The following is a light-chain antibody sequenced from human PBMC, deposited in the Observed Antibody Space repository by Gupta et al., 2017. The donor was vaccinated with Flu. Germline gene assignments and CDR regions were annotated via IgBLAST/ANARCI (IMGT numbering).Light chain of an antibody. Sequence: QSVLTQPPSVSAAPGQKVTISCSGSSSNIGNNYVSWYQQLPGAAPKLLIYEGNKRPSGIPDRFSGSESGTSATLGITGLQTGDEADYYCGTWDSSLSAGVFGGGTKLTVL. CDR2: EGN. CDR1: SSNIGNNY. CDR3: GTWDSSLSAGV. J-gene: IGLJ3*02. V-gene: IGLV1-51*02.